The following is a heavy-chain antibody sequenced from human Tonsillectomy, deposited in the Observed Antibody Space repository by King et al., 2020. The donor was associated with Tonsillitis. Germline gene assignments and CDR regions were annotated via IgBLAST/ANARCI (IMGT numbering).Heavy chain of an antibody. D-gene: IGHD2-15*01. V-gene: IGHV1-8*01. CDR3: ARWGSEVAAIDY. J-gene: IGHJ4*02. Sequence: QLVQSGAEVKKPGASVKVSCKASGYTFTSYDINWVRQATGQGLEWMGWMNPNSGNTGYAQEFQGRVTMTRNTSISTAYMELSSLTSEDTAVYYCARWGSEVAAIDYWGQGTLVTVSS. CDR1: GYTFTSYD. CDR2: MNPNSGNT.